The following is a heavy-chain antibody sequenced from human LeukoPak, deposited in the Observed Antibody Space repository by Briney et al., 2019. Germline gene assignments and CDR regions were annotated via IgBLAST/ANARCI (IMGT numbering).Heavy chain of an antibody. Sequence: GGSLRLSCAASGFTFSSYWMSWVRQAPGKGLEWVANIKQDGSEKYYVDSVKGRFTISRDNAKNSLYLQMNSLRAEDTAVYYCARDSPEMGATHYYYYYYMDVWGKGTTVTVSS. D-gene: IGHD1-26*01. CDR3: ARDSPEMGATHYYYYYYMDV. CDR2: IKQDGSEK. CDR1: GFTFSSYW. V-gene: IGHV3-7*01. J-gene: IGHJ6*03.